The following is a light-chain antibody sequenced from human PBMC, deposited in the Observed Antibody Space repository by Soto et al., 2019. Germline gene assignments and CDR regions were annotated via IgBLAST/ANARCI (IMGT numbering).Light chain of an antibody. CDR1: NSDISRHNY. CDR3: SSYTSSNTYV. V-gene: IGLV2-14*03. CDR2: GVS. Sequence: QSVLSQPASVSWSPEQSIAVSCTGTNSDISRHNYVSWYQHHPGKVPQIMIYGVSSRPSGVSDRFSGSKSGNTASLTISGLQAEDEADYYCSSYTSSNTYVFGTGTKVTVL. J-gene: IGLJ1*01.